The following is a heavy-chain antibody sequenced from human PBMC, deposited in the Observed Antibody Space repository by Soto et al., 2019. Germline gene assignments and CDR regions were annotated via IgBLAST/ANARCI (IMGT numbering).Heavy chain of an antibody. CDR1: GVTISSSSYY. Sequence: PSETLSLTCTFSGVTISSSSYYWGWIRQPPGKGLEWIGSIYYSGSTYYNPSLKSRVTISVDTSKNQFSLKLSSVTAADTAVYYCARLPHGGYSNYYYMDVWGKGTTVTVSS. D-gene: IGHD5-18*01. CDR3: ARLPHGGYSNYYYMDV. V-gene: IGHV4-39*01. J-gene: IGHJ6*03. CDR2: IYYSGST.